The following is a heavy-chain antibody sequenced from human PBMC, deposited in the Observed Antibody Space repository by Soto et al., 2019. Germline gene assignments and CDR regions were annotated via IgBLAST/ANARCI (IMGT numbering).Heavy chain of an antibody. Sequence: VTVSCKASGYSFTSYGISWVRQAPGQGREWMGWMSAYNGNTNYAQKLQGRVTMTRDTSISTAYMELSRLRSDDTAVYYCARGAGIVVVVAATLAFDIWGQGTMVTVSS. J-gene: IGHJ3*02. CDR2: MSAYNGNT. V-gene: IGHV1-18*01. CDR1: GYSFTSYG. CDR3: ARGAGIVVVVAATLAFDI. D-gene: IGHD2-15*01.